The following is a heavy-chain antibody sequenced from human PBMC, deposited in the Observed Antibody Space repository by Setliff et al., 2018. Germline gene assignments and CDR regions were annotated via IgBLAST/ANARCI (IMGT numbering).Heavy chain of an antibody. CDR2: INHSGSS. CDR3: ANSAYLRELDY. Sequence: SETLSLTCAVYGGSFSGYYWTWIRQPPGKGLEWIGEINHSGSSNYNPSLKSRVTISVDKSKNQFSLKLTSVTAADAAVYYCANSAYLRELDYWGPGTLVTVSS. CDR1: GGSFSGYY. V-gene: IGHV4-34*01. D-gene: IGHD1-26*01. J-gene: IGHJ4*02.